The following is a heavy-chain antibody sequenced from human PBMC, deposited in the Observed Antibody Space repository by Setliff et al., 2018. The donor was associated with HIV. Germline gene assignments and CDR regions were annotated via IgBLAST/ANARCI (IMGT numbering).Heavy chain of an antibody. D-gene: IGHD5-12*01. CDR1: GYTFTSYD. Sequence: SVKVSCKASGYTFTSYDINWVRQATGQGLEWMGRIIPIFGSANYAQKFQGRVTITRDISAITAYMELSSLISEDTAVYYCARNPDSGYDSGAFDIWGQGTMVTVSS. V-gene: IGHV1-69*05. CDR2: IIPIFGSA. J-gene: IGHJ3*02. CDR3: ARNPDSGYDSGAFDI.